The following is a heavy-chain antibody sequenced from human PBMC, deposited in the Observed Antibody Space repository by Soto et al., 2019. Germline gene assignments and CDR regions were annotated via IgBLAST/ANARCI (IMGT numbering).Heavy chain of an antibody. CDR2: IYPGDSDT. CDR3: ARPYKSPKKGQDAFDI. J-gene: IGHJ3*02. V-gene: IGHV5-51*01. D-gene: IGHD1-1*01. CDR1: GYSFTSFW. Sequence: PGESLKISCKGSGYSFTSFWIGWVRQMPGKGLECMGMIYPGDSDTRYSPSFQGQVTISADKSISTAYLQWSSLKASDTAMYYCARPYKSPKKGQDAFDIWGQGTMVTVSS.